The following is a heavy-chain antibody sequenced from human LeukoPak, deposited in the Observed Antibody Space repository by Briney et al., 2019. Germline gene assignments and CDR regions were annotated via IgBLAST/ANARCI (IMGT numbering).Heavy chain of an antibody. CDR3: ATLGNWNDGPYYFDY. Sequence: SVKVSSKASGGTFSSYAISWVRQAPGQGLEWMGGIIPIFGTANYAQKFQGRVTITADESTSTAYMELSSLRSEDTAVYYCATLGNWNDGPYYFDYWGQGTLVTVSS. V-gene: IGHV1-69*13. D-gene: IGHD1-1*01. CDR1: GGTFSSYA. CDR2: IIPIFGTA. J-gene: IGHJ4*02.